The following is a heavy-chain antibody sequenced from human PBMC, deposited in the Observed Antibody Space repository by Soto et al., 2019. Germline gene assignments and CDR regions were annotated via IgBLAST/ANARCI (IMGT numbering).Heavy chain of an antibody. V-gene: IGHV4-39*01. Sequence: ETLSLTAAVSGCSNSSSSYFWGWNRQPPGKGLEWIGIIGYTENTYYNPCLKSRVTVSVNTSNNQVSLKLSSVTAAVTDGYYCARRRLELAGTEDYYFDYWGQETLVTVSS. CDR1: GCSNSSSSYF. D-gene: IGHD6-19*01. CDR3: ARRRLELAGTEDYYFDY. J-gene: IGHJ4*02. CDR2: IGYTENT.